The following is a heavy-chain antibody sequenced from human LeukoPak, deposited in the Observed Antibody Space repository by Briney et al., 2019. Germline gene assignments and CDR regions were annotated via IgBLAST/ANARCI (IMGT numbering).Heavy chain of an antibody. CDR2: IKQDGSEK. Sequence: PGGSLRLSCAASGFTFSSYWMNWVRQAPGKGLEWVANIKQDGSEKYYVDSVKGRFTISRDNAKNLLYLQMNSLRAEDTAVYYCARALIVVVTATGEGGDAFDIWGQGTMVTVSS. J-gene: IGHJ3*02. CDR3: ARALIVVVTATGEGGDAFDI. D-gene: IGHD2-21*02. CDR1: GFTFSSYW. V-gene: IGHV3-7*01.